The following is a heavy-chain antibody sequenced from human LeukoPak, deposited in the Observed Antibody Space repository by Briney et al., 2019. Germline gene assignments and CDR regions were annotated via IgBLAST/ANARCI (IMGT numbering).Heavy chain of an antibody. CDR2: MNPNIGNT. CDR1: GYTFTSYD. Sequence: ASAKVSCKASGYTFTSYDINWVRQATGQGLEWMGWMNPNIGNTGYAQKFQGRVTMTRNTSISTAYMELSSLRSEHTAVYYCARGQAGTLDFDYWGQGTLVTVSS. J-gene: IGHJ4*02. CDR3: ARGQAGTLDFDY. V-gene: IGHV1-8*01. D-gene: IGHD1-1*01.